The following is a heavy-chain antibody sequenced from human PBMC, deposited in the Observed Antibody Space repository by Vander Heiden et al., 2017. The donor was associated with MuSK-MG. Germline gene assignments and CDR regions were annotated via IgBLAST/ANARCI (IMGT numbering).Heavy chain of an antibody. CDR3: ARTYSGGSCYSDCYFDY. J-gene: IGHJ4*02. CDR1: GLTFSSYA. V-gene: IGHV3-33*01. CDR2: IWYDGSNK. Sequence: QVQLVASGGGVAQPGRSLRLSCAASGLTFSSYALHWVRQAPGKGLEWVAVIWYDGSNKYYADSVKGRFTISRDNSKNTLYLQMNSLRAEDTAVYYCARTYSGGSCYSDCYFDYWGQGTLVTVSS. D-gene: IGHD2-15*01.